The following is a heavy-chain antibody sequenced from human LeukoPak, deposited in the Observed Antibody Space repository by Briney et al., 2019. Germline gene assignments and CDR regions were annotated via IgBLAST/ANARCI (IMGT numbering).Heavy chain of an antibody. CDR3: ASRFGYSGYVDDAFDI. CDR2: IYYSGST. CDR1: GGSISSYY. J-gene: IGHJ3*02. D-gene: IGHD5-12*01. V-gene: IGHV4-59*08. Sequence: SETLSLTCTVSGGSISSYYWSWIRQPPGKGLEWIGYIYYSGSTNYNPSLKSRVTISVDTSKNQFSLKLSSVSAADTAVYYCASRFGYSGYVDDAFDIWGQGTMVTVSS.